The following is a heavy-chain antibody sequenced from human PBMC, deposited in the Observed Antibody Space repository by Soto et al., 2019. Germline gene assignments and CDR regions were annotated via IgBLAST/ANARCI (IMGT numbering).Heavy chain of an antibody. CDR1: GFTLSNYW. Sequence: VQLVESGGGLVQPGGSLRLSCAASGFTLSNYWMTWVRQAPGKGLEWVANINKDGSQKNYVDSVKGRFTIARDNGQNSLSLQINSLRVEDTAVYYCVRELRLAYWGQGALVTVSS. D-gene: IGHD6-19*01. CDR2: INKDGSQK. CDR3: VRELRLAY. V-gene: IGHV3-7*03. J-gene: IGHJ4*02.